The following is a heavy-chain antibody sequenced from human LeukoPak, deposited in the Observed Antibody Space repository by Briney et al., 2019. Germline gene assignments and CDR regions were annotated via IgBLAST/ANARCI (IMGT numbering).Heavy chain of an antibody. CDR2: INHSGST. D-gene: IGHD6-19*01. J-gene: IGHJ4*02. CDR1: GGSFSGYY. V-gene: IGHV4-34*01. Sequence: SETLSLTCAVYGGSFSGYYWSWIRQPPGKGLEWIGEINHSGSTNYNPSLKSRVTISVDTFKNQFSLKLSSVTAADTAVYYCARGDVSSGWYAYYWGQGTLVTVSS. CDR3: ARGDVSSGWYAYY.